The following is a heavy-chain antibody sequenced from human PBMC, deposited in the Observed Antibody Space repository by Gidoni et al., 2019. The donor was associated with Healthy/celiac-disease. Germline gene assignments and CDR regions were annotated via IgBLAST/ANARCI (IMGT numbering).Heavy chain of an antibody. CDR2: INHSGST. Sequence: QVQLQQWGAGLLKPSETLSLTCAVYGGSFSGYYWSWIRQPPGKGLEWIGEINHSGSTNYNPSLKSRVTTSVDTSKNQFSLKLSSVTAADTAVYYCARPYDFWSGYQEEAFDYWGQGTLVTVSS. V-gene: IGHV4-34*01. CDR1: GGSFSGYY. CDR3: ARPYDFWSGYQEEAFDY. D-gene: IGHD3-3*01. J-gene: IGHJ4*02.